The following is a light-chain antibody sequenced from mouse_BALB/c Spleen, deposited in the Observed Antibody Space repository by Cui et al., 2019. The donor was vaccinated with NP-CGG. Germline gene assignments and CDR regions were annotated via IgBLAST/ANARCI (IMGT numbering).Light chain of an antibody. CDR1: TGAVTTSNY. Sequence: QAVVTQESALPPSPGETVTLTCRSRTGAVTTSNYANWVQEKPDHLFTGLMGGTNNRAPGVPARFSGSLIGDKAALTITGAQTEDEAIYFCALWYSNHWVFGGGTKLTVL. CDR2: GTN. CDR3: ALWYSNHWV. V-gene: IGLV1*01. J-gene: IGLJ1*01.